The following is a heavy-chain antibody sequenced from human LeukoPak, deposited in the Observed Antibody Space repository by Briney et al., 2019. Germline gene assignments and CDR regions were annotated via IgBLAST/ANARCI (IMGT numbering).Heavy chain of an antibody. CDR1: GFTFRNYA. D-gene: IGHD1-7*01. CDR3: ARDYWWNYDY. CDR2: ISASGRNT. Sequence: QSGGSLRLSCAVSGFTFRNYAMAWVRQVPGKGLEWVSAISASGRNTYYAGSVRGRFIISRDDSKNTIYLQMDSLRAEDTAIYYCARDYWWNYDYWGQGTLVTVSS. V-gene: IGHV3-23*01. J-gene: IGHJ4*02.